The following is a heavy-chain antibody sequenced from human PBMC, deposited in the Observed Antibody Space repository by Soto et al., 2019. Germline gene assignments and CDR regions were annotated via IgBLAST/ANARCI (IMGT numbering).Heavy chain of an antibody. Sequence: TSETLSLTCTVSGGSISSSSYYWAWIRQPPGKGLEWIGEINHSGSTNYNPSLKSRVTISVDTSKSQFSLKLSSVTAADTAMYYCARTSRFDSWGQGTLVTVSS. V-gene: IGHV4-39*07. D-gene: IGHD6-6*01. J-gene: IGHJ4*02. CDR2: INHSGST. CDR1: GGSISSSSYY. CDR3: ARTSRFDS.